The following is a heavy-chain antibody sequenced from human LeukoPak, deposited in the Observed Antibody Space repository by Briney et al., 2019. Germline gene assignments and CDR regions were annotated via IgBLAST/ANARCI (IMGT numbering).Heavy chain of an antibody. V-gene: IGHV1-69*06. D-gene: IGHD3-10*01. J-gene: IGHJ4*02. CDR1: GGTFSSYA. CDR2: IIPIFGTA. CDR3: AQTLYYYGSVSYDY. Sequence: GASVKVSCKASGGTFSSYAISWVRQAPGQGLEWMGGIIPIFGTANYAQKFQGRVTITADKSTSTAYMELSSLKASDTAMYYCAQTLYYYGSVSYDYWGQGTLVTVSS.